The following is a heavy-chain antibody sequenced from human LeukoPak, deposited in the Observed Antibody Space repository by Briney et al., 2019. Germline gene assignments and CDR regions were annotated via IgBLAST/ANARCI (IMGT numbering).Heavy chain of an antibody. Sequence: SETLSLTCTVSGGSVGTIDYYWGWIRQPPGKGLEWIGSVYYSGSTYYNAPLKSRVTISVDTSKNQFSLKLSAVTAADTAMYYCAREDAVSSDDAFDLWGQGTMVTVS. CDR3: AREDAVSSDDAFDL. CDR2: VYYSGST. D-gene: IGHD6-19*01. V-gene: IGHV4-39*07. CDR1: GGSVGTIDYY. J-gene: IGHJ3*01.